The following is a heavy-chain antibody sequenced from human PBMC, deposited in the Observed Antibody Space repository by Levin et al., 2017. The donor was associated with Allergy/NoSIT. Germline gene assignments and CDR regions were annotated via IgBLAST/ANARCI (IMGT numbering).Heavy chain of an antibody. D-gene: IGHD5-18*01. J-gene: IGHJ4*02. V-gene: IGHV3-23*01. CDR3: AKDITWIQLRAEY. CDR2: ISGSGGST. CDR1: GFTFSSYA. Sequence: GESLKISCAASGFTFSSYAMNWVRQAPGKGLEWVSAISGSGGSTYYADSVKGRFTISRDNSKNTLYLQMNSLRAEDTAVYYCAKDITWIQLRAEYWGQGTLVTVSS.